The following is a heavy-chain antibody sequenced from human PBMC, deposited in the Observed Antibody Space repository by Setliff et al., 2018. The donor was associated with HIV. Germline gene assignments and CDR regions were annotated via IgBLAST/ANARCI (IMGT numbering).Heavy chain of an antibody. V-gene: IGHV4-38-2*01. CDR3: ALRRYSSWARFDS. CDR2: IYHTGST. J-gene: IGHJ4*02. CDR1: GFSISSRYY. Sequence: PSETLSLTCDASGFSISSRYYWGWIRQSPGKGLEWIGSIYHTGSTYYKPSLKSRVTISVDTSKNQFSLKLTSMTAADTAVYYCALRRYSSWARFDSWGQGTLVTVSS. D-gene: IGHD2-21*01.